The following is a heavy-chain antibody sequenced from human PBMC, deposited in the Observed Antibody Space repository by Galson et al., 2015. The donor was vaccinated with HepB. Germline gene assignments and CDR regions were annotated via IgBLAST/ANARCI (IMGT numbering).Heavy chain of an antibody. Sequence: SVKVSCKASGYSFTNYGISRVRQAPGQGLEWMGWISTYKGKTKYAQKVQGRVTMTTDTSMSTAYMELRRLTSDDTAVYYCARDVNWNLDYWGQGTLVIVSS. D-gene: IGHD1-1*01. CDR2: ISTYKGKT. CDR3: ARDVNWNLDY. V-gene: IGHV1-18*01. J-gene: IGHJ4*02. CDR1: GYSFTNYG.